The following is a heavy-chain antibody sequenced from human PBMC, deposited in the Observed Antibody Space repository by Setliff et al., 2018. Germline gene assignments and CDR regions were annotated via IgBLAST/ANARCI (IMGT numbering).Heavy chain of an antibody. J-gene: IGHJ4*02. V-gene: IGHV1-18*01. D-gene: IGHD3-3*01. Sequence: GASVKVSCKASGYTFISYGISWVRQAPGQGLEWMGWISAYNGNTDYAQNFQGRVTMTTDTSTSTAYMEMRSLRSDDTAVYFCVRVPRLEWIMPTFDYWGQGTPVTVSS. CDR1: GYTFISYG. CDR3: VRVPRLEWIMPTFDY. CDR2: ISAYNGNT.